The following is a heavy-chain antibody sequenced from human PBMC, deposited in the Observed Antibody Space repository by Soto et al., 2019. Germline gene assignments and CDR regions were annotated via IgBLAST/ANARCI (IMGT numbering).Heavy chain of an antibody. D-gene: IGHD3-10*01. J-gene: IGHJ3*02. CDR2: IYYSGST. V-gene: IGHV4-59*01. Sequence: SETLSLTCTVSGGSISSYYWSWIRQPPGKGLEWIGYIYYSGSTNYNPSLKSRVTISVDTSKNQFSLKLSSVTAADTAVYYCARVRQAFDIWGQGTMVT. CDR1: GGSISSYY. CDR3: ARVRQAFDI.